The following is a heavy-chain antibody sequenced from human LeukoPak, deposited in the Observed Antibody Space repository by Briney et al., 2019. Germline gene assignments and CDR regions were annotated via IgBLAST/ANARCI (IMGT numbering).Heavy chain of an antibody. V-gene: IGHV1-18*01. Sequence: PLASVKVSCKASGYTFTSYGIIWVRQAPGQGLEWMGWISAYYGNTNYAQKLQGRVTMTTDTSTSTAYVELRSLRSDDTAVYYCARAESGSMTTVTTVDYWGQGTLVTVSS. CDR2: ISAYYGNT. D-gene: IGHD4-17*01. J-gene: IGHJ4*02. CDR3: ARAESGSMTTVTTVDY. CDR1: GYTFTSYG.